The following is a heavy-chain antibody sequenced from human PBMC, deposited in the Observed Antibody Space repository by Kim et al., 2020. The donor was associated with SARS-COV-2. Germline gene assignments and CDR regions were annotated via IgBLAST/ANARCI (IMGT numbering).Heavy chain of an antibody. D-gene: IGHD3-10*01. Sequence: YADPGNGRFTISRDHSKNTLYIKMNSLSAEDTAVYYCAKDITGYYYGMDVWGQGTTVTVSS. J-gene: IGHJ6*02. V-gene: IGHV3-30-3*02. CDR3: AKDITGYYYGMDV.